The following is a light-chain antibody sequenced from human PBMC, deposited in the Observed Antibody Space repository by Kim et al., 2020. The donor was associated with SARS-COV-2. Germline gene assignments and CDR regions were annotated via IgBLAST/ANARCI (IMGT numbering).Light chain of an antibody. CDR2: DAS. CDR3: QEYDKLPALT. V-gene: IGKV1-33*01. J-gene: IGKJ4*01. CDR1: QNINKY. Sequence: DIQMTQSPSSLSASVGDRVTITCQASQNINKYLNWYQQKPGRAPKLLIYDASTLQTGVPSRFSGRGSGTDFSLTISSLQPEDVATYYCQEYDKLPALTLGGGTKVDIK.